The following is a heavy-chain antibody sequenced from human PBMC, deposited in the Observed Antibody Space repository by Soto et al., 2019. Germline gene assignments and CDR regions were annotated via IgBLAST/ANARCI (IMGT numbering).Heavy chain of an antibody. CDR1: GYTFTSYA. CDR3: ARSIVVVTAADY. J-gene: IGHJ4*02. V-gene: IGHV1-3*01. D-gene: IGHD2-21*02. Sequence: ASVKVSCKASGYTFTSYAMHWVRQAPGQRLEWMGWISAGNGNTKYSQKFQGRVTITRDTSASTAYMELSSLRSEDTAVYYCARSIVVVTAADYWGQGTLVTVS. CDR2: ISAGNGNT.